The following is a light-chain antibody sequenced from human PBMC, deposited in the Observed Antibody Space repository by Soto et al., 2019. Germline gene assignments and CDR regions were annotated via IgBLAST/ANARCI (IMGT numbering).Light chain of an antibody. CDR3: SSYAGSNNVV. Sequence: QSALTQPPSASGSPGQSVTISCTGTSSDVGRFNFVSWFQQHPGKAPKALIYEATKRPSGVPDRFSASKSGNTASLTVSGLQAEDEADYYCSSYAGSNNVVFGGGTKVTVL. V-gene: IGLV2-8*01. CDR2: EAT. CDR1: SSDVGRFNF. J-gene: IGLJ2*01.